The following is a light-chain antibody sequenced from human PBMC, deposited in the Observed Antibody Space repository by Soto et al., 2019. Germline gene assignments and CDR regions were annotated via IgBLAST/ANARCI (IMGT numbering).Light chain of an antibody. CDR1: LGIANY. V-gene: IGKV1-39*01. J-gene: IGKJ3*01. Sequence: DIHMTQSPSSLSASVGDRVTITCRASLGIANYLNWYQHKPGKAPSLLIYAASRLQSGDPSRFSGRGSGTDFTLTISSLQPEDFGTYYWQQSHDLPVTFGPGTKVDI. CDR2: AAS. CDR3: QQSHDLPVT.